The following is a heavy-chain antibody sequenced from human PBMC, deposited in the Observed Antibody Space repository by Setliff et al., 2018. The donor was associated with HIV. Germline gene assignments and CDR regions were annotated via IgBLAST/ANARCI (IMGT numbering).Heavy chain of an antibody. J-gene: IGHJ6*04. V-gene: IGHV4-31*03. CDR3: ARDEIGV. CDR1: GGSITSGGYY. CDR2: IVYSGRT. Sequence: SETLSLTCTVSGGSITSGGYYWSWIRQHPGKGLEWIGYIVYSGRTYYNPSLKSRVSISVDASKNQFSLRLSSVTTADTAVYYCARDEIGVWGKGTTVTVSS.